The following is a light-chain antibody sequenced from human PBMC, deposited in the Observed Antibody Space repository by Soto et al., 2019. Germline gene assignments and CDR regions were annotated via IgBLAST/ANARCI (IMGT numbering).Light chain of an antibody. CDR2: RNF. CDR1: SSNIGAGYD. J-gene: IGLJ1*01. V-gene: IGLV1-40*01. Sequence: QSVLTQPPSVSGAPGQRVTISCTGSSSNIGAGYDVHWYQQLPGTAPKLLIYRNFNRPSGVPDRFSGSKSGTSASLAITGLQAEDEADYYCQSYDSSLGGSGVFGTGTKLTVL. CDR3: QSYDSSLGGSGV.